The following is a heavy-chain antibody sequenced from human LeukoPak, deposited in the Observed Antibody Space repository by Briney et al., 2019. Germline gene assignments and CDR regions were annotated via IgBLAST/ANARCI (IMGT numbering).Heavy chain of an antibody. CDR2: IIPIFGTA. D-gene: IGHD1-26*01. V-gene: IGHV1-69*01. J-gene: IGHJ6*03. CDR1: GGTFSSYA. CDR3: ARGVGATESTAGYYYYMDV. Sequence: ASVKVSCKASGGTFSSYAISWVRQAPGQGLEWMGGIIPIFGTANYAQKFQGRVTITADESTSTAYMELSSLRSEDTAVYYCARGVGATESTAGYYYYMDVWGKGTTVTISS.